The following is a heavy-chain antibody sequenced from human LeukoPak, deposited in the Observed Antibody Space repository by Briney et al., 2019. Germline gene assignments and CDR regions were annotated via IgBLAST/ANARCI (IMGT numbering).Heavy chain of an antibody. Sequence: GGSLRLSCAASGFTFSSYSMNWVRQPPGKGLEGVLYIRSSSSTIYDADSVKGGFTISRDNANTSLYLQMNSLRAEDTAVYYCARESDIVVVPAALDYWGQGTLVTVSS. V-gene: IGHV3-48*01. CDR3: ARESDIVVVPAALDY. J-gene: IGHJ4*02. CDR1: GFTFSSYS. D-gene: IGHD2-2*01. CDR2: IRSSSSTI.